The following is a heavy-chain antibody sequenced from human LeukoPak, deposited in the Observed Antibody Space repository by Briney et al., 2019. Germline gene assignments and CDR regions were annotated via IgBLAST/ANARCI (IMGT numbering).Heavy chain of an antibody. CDR3: ARRDSSGLLDY. CDR2: INWNGDNT. V-gene: IGHV3-20*04. D-gene: IGHD3-22*01. CDR1: GFTFSSYA. Sequence: PGGSLRLSCAASGFTFSSYAMSWVRQAPGKGLEWVSSINWNGDNTGYADSVKGRFTISRDNAKNSLFLQMNSLRAEDTAFYYCARRDSSGLLDYWGQGTLVTVSS. J-gene: IGHJ4*02.